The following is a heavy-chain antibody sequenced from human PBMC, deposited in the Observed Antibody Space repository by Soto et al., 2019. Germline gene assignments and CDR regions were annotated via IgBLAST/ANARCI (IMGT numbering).Heavy chain of an antibody. Sequence: SETLSLTCTVSGGSISSYYWSWIRQPPGKGLEWIGYIYYSGSTNYNPSLKSRVTISVDTSKNQFSLKLSSVTAADTAVYYCARGPRYCSGDSCLYYFDYWGQGTLVTVSS. CDR1: GGSISSYY. V-gene: IGHV4-59*01. CDR2: IYYSGST. D-gene: IGHD2-15*01. J-gene: IGHJ4*02. CDR3: ARGPRYCSGDSCLYYFDY.